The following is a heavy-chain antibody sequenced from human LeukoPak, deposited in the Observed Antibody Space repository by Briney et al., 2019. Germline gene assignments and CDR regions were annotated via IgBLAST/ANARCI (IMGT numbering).Heavy chain of an antibody. CDR3: ARERRYYGSGSYYKTLDY. J-gene: IGHJ4*02. V-gene: IGHV3-7*01. CDR2: IKQDGSEK. CDR1: GFTFSSYW. Sequence: PGGSLRLSCAASGFTFSSYWMSWVRQAPGKGLEWVANIKQDGSEKYYVDSVKGRFTISRDNAKNSLYLQMNSLRAEDTAVYYCARERRYYGSGSYYKTLDYWGQGTLVTVSS. D-gene: IGHD3-10*01.